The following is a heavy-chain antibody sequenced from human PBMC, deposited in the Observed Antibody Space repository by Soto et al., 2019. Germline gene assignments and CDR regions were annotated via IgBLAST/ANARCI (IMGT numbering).Heavy chain of an antibody. Sequence: PSETLSLTCTVSGGSISSGDYYWSWIRQPPGKGMEWIGYIYYSGSTYYDPSLKSRVTISVDTSKNQFSLKLSSVTAADTAVYYCARVGGSGSYFRDTYYNGMDVWGQETTVTVSS. D-gene: IGHD3-10*01. CDR3: ARVGGSGSYFRDTYYNGMDV. CDR2: IYYSGST. CDR1: GGSISSGDYY. J-gene: IGHJ6*02. V-gene: IGHV4-30-4*01.